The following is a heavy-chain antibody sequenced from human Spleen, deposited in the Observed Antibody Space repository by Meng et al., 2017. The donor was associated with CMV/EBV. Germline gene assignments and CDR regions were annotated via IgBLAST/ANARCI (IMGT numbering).Heavy chain of an antibody. J-gene: IGHJ6*02. CDR3: ARESSGSFVLDV. Sequence: GESLKISCAASGFTFSVYSLHWVRQAPGKGLEWVSSISSSSSFIYYADSVKGRFTISRDNAEDSMYLQMNGLRVEDTAVYYCARESSGSFVLDVWGQGTTVTVSS. CDR2: ISSSSSFI. D-gene: IGHD3-22*01. V-gene: IGHV3-21*01. CDR1: GFTFSVYS.